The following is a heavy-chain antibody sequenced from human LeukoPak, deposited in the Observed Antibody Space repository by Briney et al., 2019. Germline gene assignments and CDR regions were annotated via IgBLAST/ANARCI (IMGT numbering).Heavy chain of an antibody. CDR1: GGSISSGGYS. V-gene: IGHV4-30-2*01. CDR2: IYHSGST. Sequence: SQTLSLTCAVSGGSISSGGYSWSWLRQPPGKGLEWIGYIYHSGSTYYNPSLKSRVTISVDRSKNQFSLKLSSVTAADTAVYYCARAGTSAFDIWGQGTMVTVSS. D-gene: IGHD1-1*01. CDR3: ARAGTSAFDI. J-gene: IGHJ3*02.